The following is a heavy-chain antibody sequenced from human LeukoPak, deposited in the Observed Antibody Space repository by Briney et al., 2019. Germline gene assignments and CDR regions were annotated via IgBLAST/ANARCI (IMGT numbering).Heavy chain of an antibody. D-gene: IGHD1-20*01. Sequence: QPGGSLRLSCETSGFTFSKYNMVWVRQAPGNGLEWISYITGRSDIIWYADSVRGRFILSRDNAENSLYLQMNSLRAEDTAVYYCARVIDGMTGAEYWGRGTLVTVSS. J-gene: IGHJ4*02. CDR1: GFTFSKYN. CDR2: ITGRSDII. CDR3: ARVIDGMTGAEY. V-gene: IGHV3-48*01.